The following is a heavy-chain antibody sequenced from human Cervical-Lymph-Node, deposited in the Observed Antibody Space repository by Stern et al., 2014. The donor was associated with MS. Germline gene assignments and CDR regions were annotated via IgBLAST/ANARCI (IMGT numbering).Heavy chain of an antibody. CDR1: GFTFSSYS. CDR3: ARGRGGTYRYYFDY. Sequence: EVKLVESGGGLVKPGGSLRLSCAASGFTFSSYSMNWVRQAPGKGLEWVASMSSGSIYIYFSDSLYARFPISRYNAKDSLYLQMNSLRADDTSVYYCARGRGGTYRYYFDYWGQGTLVTVSS. CDR2: MSSGSIYI. J-gene: IGHJ4*02. D-gene: IGHD4-23*01. V-gene: IGHV3-21*01.